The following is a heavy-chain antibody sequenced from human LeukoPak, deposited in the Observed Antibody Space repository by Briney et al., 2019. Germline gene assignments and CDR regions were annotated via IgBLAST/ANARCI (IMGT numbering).Heavy chain of an antibody. Sequence: PSETLSLTCTVSGGSMTGYYWNWIRQPPGKGLEWIGYVHSNGRTTSSPSLRSRLTMSVDTSKNEFSLRINSMIAADTAVYYCARWGGEPHLPFDYWGQGILVSASS. V-gene: IGHV4-59*01. CDR1: GGSMTGYY. CDR3: ARWGGEPHLPFDY. D-gene: IGHD3-16*01. CDR2: VHSNGRT. J-gene: IGHJ4*02.